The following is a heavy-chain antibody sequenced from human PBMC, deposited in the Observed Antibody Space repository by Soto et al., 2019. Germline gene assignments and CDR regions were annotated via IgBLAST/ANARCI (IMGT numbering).Heavy chain of an antibody. D-gene: IGHD5-12*01. CDR3: ARSRARRDGYNYFDH. V-gene: IGHV1-69*01. Sequence: QVQLVQSGAEVKKPGSSVKVSCKASGGTFSSYAISWVRQAPGQGLEWMGGIIPIFGTANYAQKFQGRVKSTADESTSTAYMARRSVRAEDTDVYYCARSRARRDGYNYFDHWGQGTLVTVSS. CDR2: IIPIFGTA. J-gene: IGHJ4*02. CDR1: GGTFSSYA.